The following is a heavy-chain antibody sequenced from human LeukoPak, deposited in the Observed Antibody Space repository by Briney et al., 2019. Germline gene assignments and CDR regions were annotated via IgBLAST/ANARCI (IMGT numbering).Heavy chain of an antibody. J-gene: IGHJ3*02. CDR2: ISYDGSNK. V-gene: IGHV3-30*18. Sequence: GGSLRLSCAASGFTFSSYGMHWVRQAPGKGLEWVAVISYDGSNKYYADSVKGRFTISRDNSKNTLYLQMNSLRAEDTAVYYCAKDSTTVTTSMGEAFDIWSQGTMVTVSS. D-gene: IGHD4-17*01. CDR3: AKDSTTVTTSMGEAFDI. CDR1: GFTFSSYG.